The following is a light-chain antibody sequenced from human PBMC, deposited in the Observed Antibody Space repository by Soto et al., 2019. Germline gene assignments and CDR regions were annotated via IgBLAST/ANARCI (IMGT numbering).Light chain of an antibody. CDR3: QQYGSSPPVT. Sequence: EIVLTQSPGTLSLSPGERATLSCRASQSVSSSYLAWYQQKPGQAPRFLIYGASGRAPGIPDRFSGSGSGTDFTLTISRLEPEDFAVYYCQQYGSSPPVTFGQGTRLEIK. V-gene: IGKV3-20*01. CDR2: GAS. CDR1: QSVSSSY. J-gene: IGKJ5*01.